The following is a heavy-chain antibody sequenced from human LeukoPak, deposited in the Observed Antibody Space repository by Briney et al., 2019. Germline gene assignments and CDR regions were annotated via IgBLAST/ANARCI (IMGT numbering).Heavy chain of an antibody. CDR1: GYTFTSYG. Sequence: GASVKVSCKASGYTFTSYGSSWVRQAPGQGLEWMGWISAYNGNTNYAQKLQGRVTMTTDTSTSTAYMELRSLRSDDTAVYYCARESYDILTGLIRTKRLDYWGQGTLVTVSS. J-gene: IGHJ4*02. CDR2: ISAYNGNT. V-gene: IGHV1-18*04. D-gene: IGHD3-9*01. CDR3: ARESYDILTGLIRTKRLDY.